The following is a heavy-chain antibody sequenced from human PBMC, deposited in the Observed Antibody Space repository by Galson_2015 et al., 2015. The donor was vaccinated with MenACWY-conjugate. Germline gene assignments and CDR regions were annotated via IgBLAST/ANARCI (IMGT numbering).Heavy chain of an antibody. CDR1: RFTFSTYG. Sequence: SLRLSCAASRFTFSTYGMHWVRQAPGMGLEWVATISYSGINQYYADSVKGRFTISRDNSNNTVHLEMSSLRAEDTAVYYCARSNEVILPHSWFDYWGQGTLAAVSS. CDR3: ARSNEVILPHSWFDY. J-gene: IGHJ4*02. CDR2: ISYSGINQ. V-gene: IGHV3-30*03. D-gene: IGHD2-21*01.